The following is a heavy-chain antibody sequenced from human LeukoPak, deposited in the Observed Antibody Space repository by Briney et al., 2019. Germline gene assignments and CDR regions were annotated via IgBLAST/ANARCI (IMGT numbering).Heavy chain of an antibody. D-gene: IGHD1-26*01. J-gene: IGHJ1*01. V-gene: IGHV4-59*08. Sequence: SETLSLTCTVSGGSISSYYWSWIRQPPGKGLEWIGYIYYSGSTNYNPSLKSRVTISVDTSKNQFSLKLSSVTAADTAAYYCARHTLGATEHWGQGTLVTVSS. CDR1: GGSISSYY. CDR3: ARHTLGATEH. CDR2: IYYSGST.